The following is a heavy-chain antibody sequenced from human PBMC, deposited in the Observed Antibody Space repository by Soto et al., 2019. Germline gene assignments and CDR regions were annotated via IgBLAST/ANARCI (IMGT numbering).Heavy chain of an antibody. Sequence: SETLSLTCAVYGGSFSGYYWSWIRQPPGKGLEWIGYLHYSGSTNYNPSLKSRVTMSVDTSKNQFSLKLTSVTAADTAVYYCARDYGGNSFFYFDYWGQGTLVTVSS. CDR3: ARDYGGNSFFYFDY. CDR1: GGSFSGYY. J-gene: IGHJ4*02. D-gene: IGHD4-17*01. CDR2: LHYSGST. V-gene: IGHV4-59*01.